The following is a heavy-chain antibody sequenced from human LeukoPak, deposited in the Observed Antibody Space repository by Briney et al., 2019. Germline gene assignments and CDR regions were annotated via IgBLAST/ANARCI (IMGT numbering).Heavy chain of an antibody. CDR3: VRVNQLLKWFDP. Sequence: ASVKVSCKASGYTFTSYYMHWVRQAPGQGLEWMGIINPSGGSTSYAQKFQGRVTMTRDMSTSTVYMELSSLRSEDTAVYYCVRVNQLLKWFDPWGQGTLVTVSS. CDR2: INPSGGST. J-gene: IGHJ5*02. D-gene: IGHD2-2*01. V-gene: IGHV1-46*01. CDR1: GYTFTSYY.